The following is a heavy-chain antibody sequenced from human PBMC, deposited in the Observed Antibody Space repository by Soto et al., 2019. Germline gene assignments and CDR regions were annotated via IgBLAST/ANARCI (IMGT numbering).Heavy chain of an antibody. CDR2: IVPIFGKA. J-gene: IGHJ4*02. CDR1: GGTFSDSV. V-gene: IGHV1-69*01. CDR3: ARGRDGSNYYFDH. Sequence: QVQLVQSGPEVKKPGSSVKVSCKASGGTFSDSVTSWVRQAPGQGLEWMGGIVPIFGKANLAEKFQDRVTITADESTSTAYMKLTSLRSEDTAVYYCARGRDGSNYYFDHWGQGTLVTVSS. D-gene: IGHD3-10*01.